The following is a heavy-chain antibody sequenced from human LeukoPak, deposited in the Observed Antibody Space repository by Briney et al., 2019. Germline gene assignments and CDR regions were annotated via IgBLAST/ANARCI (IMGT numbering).Heavy chain of an antibody. Sequence: ASVKVSCKASGYTFTSYYMHGVRQAPGQGLEWMGIINPSGGSTSYAQKFQGRVTMTRDTSTSTVYMELSSLRPEDTAVYYRSRDQGMVRGVINDYWGRGTLVTVSS. CDR1: GYTFTSYY. D-gene: IGHD3-10*01. V-gene: IGHV1-46*01. CDR3: SRDQGMVRGVINDY. J-gene: IGHJ4*02. CDR2: INPSGGST.